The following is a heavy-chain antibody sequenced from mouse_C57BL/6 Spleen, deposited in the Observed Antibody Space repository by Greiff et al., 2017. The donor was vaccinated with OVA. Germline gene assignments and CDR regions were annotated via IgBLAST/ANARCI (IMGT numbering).Heavy chain of an antibody. V-gene: IGHV1-74*01. CDR2: IHPSDSDT. J-gene: IGHJ4*01. CDR3: AMKNSNSYYYAMDY. Sequence: QVQLKQPGAELVKPGASVKVSCKASGYTFTSYWMHWVKQRPGQGLEWIGRIHPSDSDTNYNQKFKGKATLTVDKSSSTAYMQLSSLTSEDSAVYYCAMKNSNSYYYAMDYWGQGTSVTVSS. CDR1: GYTFTSYW. D-gene: IGHD2-5*01.